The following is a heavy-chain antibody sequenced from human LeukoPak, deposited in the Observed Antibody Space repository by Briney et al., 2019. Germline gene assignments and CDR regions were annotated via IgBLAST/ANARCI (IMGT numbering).Heavy chain of an antibody. CDR3: AKALLRSDRAYYFDY. CDR1: GFTFSSYG. D-gene: IGHD4-17*01. CDR2: IWYDGSKK. V-gene: IGHV3-33*06. J-gene: IGHJ4*02. Sequence: GGSXXLSCVASGFTFSSYGIHWVRQAAGKGLEWVAVIWYDGSKKYYADSVKGRFTISRDNSKKKLYIQKYRQREEDTAVYYCAKALLRSDRAYYFDYWGQGTLVTVSS.